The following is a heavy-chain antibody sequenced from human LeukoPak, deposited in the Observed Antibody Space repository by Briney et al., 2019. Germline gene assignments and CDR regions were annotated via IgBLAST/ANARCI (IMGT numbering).Heavy chain of an antibody. CDR3: ARGWSGGYCSGGSCGVTDYGMDV. CDR2: INPNSGGT. D-gene: IGHD2-15*01. V-gene: IGHV1-2*04. CDR1: GYTFTSYA. J-gene: IGHJ6*02. Sequence: PWASVKVSCKASGYTFTSYAMNWVRQAPGQGLEWMGWINPNSGGTNYAQKFQGWVTMTRDTSISTAYMELSRLRSDDTAVYYCARGWSGGYCSGGSCGVTDYGMDVWGQGTTVTVSS.